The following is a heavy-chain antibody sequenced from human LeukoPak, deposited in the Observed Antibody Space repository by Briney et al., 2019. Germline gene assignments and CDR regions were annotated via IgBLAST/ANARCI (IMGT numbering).Heavy chain of an antibody. CDR1: GDSVSSNSAA. D-gene: IGHD6-6*01. V-gene: IGHV6-1*01. J-gene: IGHJ3*02. CDR3: ARDQATYGYSSSVNWYAFDI. CDR2: TYYRSKWYN. Sequence: SQTLSLTCAISGDSVSSNSAAWNWIRQSPSRGLEWLGRTYYRSKWYNDYAVSVKSRITINPDTSKNQFSLQLSSVTAADTAVYYCARDQATYGYSSSVNWYAFDIWGQGTMVTVSS.